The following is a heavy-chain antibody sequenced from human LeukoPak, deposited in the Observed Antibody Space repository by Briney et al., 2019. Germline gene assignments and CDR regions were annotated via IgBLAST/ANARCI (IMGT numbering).Heavy chain of an antibody. CDR1: GFTFSSYW. Sequence: GGSLRLSCAASGFTFSSYWMSWVRQAPGKGLEWVANIKQDGSEKYYVDSVKGRFTISRDNAKNSLYLQMNSLRAEDTAVYYCARDNEGSGLPPWFDPWGQGTLVTVSS. J-gene: IGHJ5*02. CDR3: ARDNEGSGLPPWFDP. CDR2: IKQDGSEK. V-gene: IGHV3-7*01. D-gene: IGHD6-19*01.